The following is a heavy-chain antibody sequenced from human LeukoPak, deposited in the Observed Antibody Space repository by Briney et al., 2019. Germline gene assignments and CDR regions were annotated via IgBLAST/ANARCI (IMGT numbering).Heavy chain of an antibody. CDR1: GFTFSSYA. Sequence: GGSLRLSCAASGFTFSSYAMSWVRQAPGKGLEWVSAISGSGGSTYYADSVKGRFTISRDSSKNTLYLQMNSLRAEDTAVYYCAKVPTAYYYDSSGYYFDYWGQGTLVTVSS. CDR2: ISGSGGST. D-gene: IGHD3-22*01. V-gene: IGHV3-23*01. J-gene: IGHJ4*02. CDR3: AKVPTAYYYDSSGYYFDY.